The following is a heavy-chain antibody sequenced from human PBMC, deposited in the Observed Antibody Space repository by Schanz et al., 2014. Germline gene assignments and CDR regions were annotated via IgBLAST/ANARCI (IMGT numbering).Heavy chain of an antibody. J-gene: IGHJ5*02. Sequence: QVQLVESGGGVVQPGGSLRLSCAVSGVTFSDYGIHWVRQAPGKGLEWVSFIRYDGSNPYYGDSVKGRFTISRDKSKNTVFLQMNSLRAEDTAVYYCAKELYSGSHYGWFDPWGQGTLVTVSS. CDR1: GVTFSDYG. CDR3: AKELYSGSHYGWFDP. CDR2: IRYDGSNP. V-gene: IGHV3-30*02. D-gene: IGHD1-26*01.